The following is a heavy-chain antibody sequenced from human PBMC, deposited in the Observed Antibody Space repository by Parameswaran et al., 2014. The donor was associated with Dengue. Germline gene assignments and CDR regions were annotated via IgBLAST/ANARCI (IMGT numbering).Heavy chain of an antibody. Sequence: WVRQAPGQGLEWMGIINPSGGSTSYAQKFQGRVTMTRDTSTSTVYMELSSLRSEDTAVYYCASIIAAGTTWFYGMDVWGQGTTVTVSS. CDR3: ASIIAAGTTWFYGMDV. CDR2: INPSGGST. J-gene: IGHJ6*02. V-gene: IGHV1-46*01. D-gene: IGHD1-1*01.